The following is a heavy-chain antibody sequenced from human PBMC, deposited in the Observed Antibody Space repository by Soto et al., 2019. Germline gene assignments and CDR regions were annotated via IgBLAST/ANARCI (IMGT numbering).Heavy chain of an antibody. Sequence: EAHLVGSGGGLVQPGGSLRLSCAASGFAVSANYLSWVRQAPRKGLEWVSLIYSGGDTDYADSVRGRFTISRDNSKNTLYLQMNSLKAEDTAVYYCATRMTTAPYWGQGALVNVSS. CDR1: GFAVSANY. V-gene: IGHV3-66*01. CDR3: ATRMTTAPY. D-gene: IGHD4-17*01. CDR2: IYSGGDT. J-gene: IGHJ4*02.